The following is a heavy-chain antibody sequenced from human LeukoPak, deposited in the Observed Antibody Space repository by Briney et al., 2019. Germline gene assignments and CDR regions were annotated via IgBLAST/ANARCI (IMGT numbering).Heavy chain of an antibody. J-gene: IGHJ4*02. V-gene: IGHV1-18*01. CDR2: ISAYNGNT. D-gene: IGHD1-1*01. CDR1: GGTFSSYA. Sequence: ASVKVSCKASGGTFSSYAISWVRQAPGQGLEWMGWISAYNGNTNYAQKLQGRVAMATDTSTSTAYMELRSLRSDDTAVYYCARDSQLSTYYFDYWGQGTLVTVSS. CDR3: ARDSQLSTYYFDY.